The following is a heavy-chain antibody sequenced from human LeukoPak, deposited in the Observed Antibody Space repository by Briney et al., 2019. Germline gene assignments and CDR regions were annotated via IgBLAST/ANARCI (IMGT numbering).Heavy chain of an antibody. D-gene: IGHD3-10*01. CDR3: ARGSGSYYSLYFFDY. J-gene: IGHJ4*02. V-gene: IGHV4-30-2*01. CDR1: GGSISSGGYS. Sequence: SETLSLTCAVSGGSISSGGYSWSWIRQPPGKGLEWIGYIYHSGSTYYNPSLKSRVTISVDRSKNQFSLTLSSVTAADTAVYYCARGSGSYYSLYFFDYWGQGTLATVSS. CDR2: IYHSGST.